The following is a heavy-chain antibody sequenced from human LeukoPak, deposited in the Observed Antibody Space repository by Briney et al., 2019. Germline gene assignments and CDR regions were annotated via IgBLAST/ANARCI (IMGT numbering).Heavy chain of an antibody. CDR1: GFTFSSYG. J-gene: IGHJ4*02. CDR2: ISYDGSNK. Sequence: PGGSLRLSCAASGFTFSSYGLHWVRQAPGKGLEWVAVISYDGSNKHYADSVKGRFTVSRDNSKNTLYLQMNSLRAEDTAVYYCARDFGEMPNYWGQGTLVTVSS. V-gene: IGHV3-30*03. CDR3: ARDFGEMPNY. D-gene: IGHD5-24*01.